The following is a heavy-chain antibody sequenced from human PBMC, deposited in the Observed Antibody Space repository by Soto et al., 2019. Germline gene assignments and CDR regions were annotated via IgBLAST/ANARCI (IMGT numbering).Heavy chain of an antibody. V-gene: IGHV1-18*01. CDR2: ISTYNGNT. Sequence: QVQLVQSGAEVKKPGASVKVSCKASGYTFTCYGIRWVREAPGQGLEWMGWISTYNGNTKYAQKLQGRVTMTTDTSTSTAYMELRSLRSDDTAVFYCAREMVRGVGSDYWGQGTLVTVSS. CDR3: AREMVRGVGSDY. CDR1: GYTFTCYG. J-gene: IGHJ4*02. D-gene: IGHD3-10*01.